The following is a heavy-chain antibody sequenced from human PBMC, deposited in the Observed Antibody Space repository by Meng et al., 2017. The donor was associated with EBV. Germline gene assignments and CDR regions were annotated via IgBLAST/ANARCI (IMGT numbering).Heavy chain of an antibody. J-gene: IGHJ4*02. Sequence: EGQLEAGGGGLVQPGDSRCLSCEASGFTLRSYSMNGVRLAPGKGLEWVSSISSNSIDIYYADLVKGRFTITRDNAKNSLFLQMNSLRAEDTAVYYCARDRTSNRFDYWGQGTLVTVSS. CDR1: GFTLRSYS. CDR2: ISSNSIDI. CDR3: ARDRTSNRFDY. D-gene: IGHD2-8*01. V-gene: IGHV3-21*01.